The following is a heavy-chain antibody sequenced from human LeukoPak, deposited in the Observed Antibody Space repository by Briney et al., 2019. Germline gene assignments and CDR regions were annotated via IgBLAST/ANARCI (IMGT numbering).Heavy chain of an antibody. CDR1: GFTFSSYS. V-gene: IGHV3-21*01. CDR3: ARGDTIFGVVINFDY. Sequence: GGSLRLSCAASGFTFSSYSMNWVRQAPGKGLEWVSSISSSSSYIYYADSVKGRFTISRDNAKNSLYLQMNSLRAEDTAVYYCARGDTIFGVVINFDYWGQGTLVTVSS. D-gene: IGHD3-3*01. J-gene: IGHJ4*02. CDR2: ISSSSSYI.